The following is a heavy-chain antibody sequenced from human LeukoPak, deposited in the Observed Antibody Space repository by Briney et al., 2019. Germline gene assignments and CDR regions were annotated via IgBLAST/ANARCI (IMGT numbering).Heavy chain of an antibody. D-gene: IGHD3-9*01. CDR1: GGSISSSSYS. J-gene: IGHJ5*02. CDR2: IYYSGST. Sequence: PSETPSLTCTVSGGSISSSSYSWGWIRQPPGKGLEWIGSIYYSGSTYYNPSLKSRVTISVDTSKNQFSLKLSSVTAADTAVYYCARVRDYDILTGYYKGLGWFDPWGQGTLVTVSS. V-gene: IGHV4-39*01. CDR3: ARVRDYDILTGYYKGLGWFDP.